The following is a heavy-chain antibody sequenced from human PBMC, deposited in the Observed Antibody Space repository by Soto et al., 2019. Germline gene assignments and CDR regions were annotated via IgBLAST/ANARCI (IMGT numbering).Heavy chain of an antibody. CDR3: AKSIDGITGTSFDY. V-gene: IGHV3-23*01. D-gene: IGHD1-7*01. CDR1: GVTFSSYA. Sequence: PGGSLRLSCAASGVTFSSYAMSVVRQAPGKGLEWVSAISGSGGSTYYADSVKGRFTISRDNSKNTLYLQMNSLRAEDTAVYYCAKSIDGITGTSFDYWGQGTLVTVSS. J-gene: IGHJ4*02. CDR2: ISGSGGST.